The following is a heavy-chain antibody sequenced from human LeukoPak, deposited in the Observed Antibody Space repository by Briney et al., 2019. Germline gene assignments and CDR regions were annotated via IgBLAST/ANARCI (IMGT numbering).Heavy chain of an antibody. CDR1: GGSISSGGYY. J-gene: IGHJ6*02. Sequence: SETLSLTCTVSGGSISSGGYYWSWIRQPPGKGLKWIGYIYHSGSTYYNPSLKSRVTISVDRSKNQFSLKLSSVTAADTAVYYCARAMMRVVAAAGTRSNYYYGMDVWGQGTTVTVS. CDR2: IYHSGST. D-gene: IGHD6-13*01. CDR3: ARAMMRVVAAAGTRSNYYYGMDV. V-gene: IGHV4-30-2*01.